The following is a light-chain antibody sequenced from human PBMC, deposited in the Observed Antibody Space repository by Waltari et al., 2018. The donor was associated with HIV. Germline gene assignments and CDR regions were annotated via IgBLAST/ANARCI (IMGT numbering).Light chain of an antibody. J-gene: IGKJ5*01. CDR3: QQFSITPIT. CDR2: WAS. Sequence: DMVVTQSPDSLPVSLGERATINCKSSQSVFSRRDNNNYLAWYQQKPGQPPRLLIYWASLRESGVPYRFSGSGSGTDFTLTISSLQAEDVAVYYCQQFSITPITFGQGTRLEI. CDR1: QSVFSRRDNNNY. V-gene: IGKV4-1*01.